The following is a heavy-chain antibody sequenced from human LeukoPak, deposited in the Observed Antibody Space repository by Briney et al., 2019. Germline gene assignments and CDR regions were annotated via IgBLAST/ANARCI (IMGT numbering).Heavy chain of an antibody. CDR1: GGSTNSYY. Sequence: SETLSLTCTVSGGSTNSYYWSWIRQPPGKGLEWIGDVYYSGSTNYNPSLKSRVTISVDTSKNQFSVKLSSVAAADTAAYYCARRSKAAAGGAFDIWGQGTMVTVSS. J-gene: IGHJ3*02. V-gene: IGHV4-59*01. D-gene: IGHD6-13*01. CDR2: VYYSGST. CDR3: ARRSKAAAGGAFDI.